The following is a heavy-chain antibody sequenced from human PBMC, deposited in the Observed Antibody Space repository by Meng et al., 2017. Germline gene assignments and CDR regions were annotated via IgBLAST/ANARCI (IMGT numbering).Heavy chain of an antibody. CDR3: ATISPRDSSGLSFDY. D-gene: IGHD3-22*01. Sequence: SESXXPGAXVKVXXKASGYTFXXXAMNWVRQAPGQGLEWMGWINTNTGNPTYAQGFTGRFVFSLDTSVSTAYLQISSLKAEDTAVYYCATISPRDSSGLSFDYWGQGTXVTVSS. CDR1: GYTFXXXA. J-gene: IGHJ4*02. V-gene: IGHV7-4-1*02. CDR2: INTNTGNP.